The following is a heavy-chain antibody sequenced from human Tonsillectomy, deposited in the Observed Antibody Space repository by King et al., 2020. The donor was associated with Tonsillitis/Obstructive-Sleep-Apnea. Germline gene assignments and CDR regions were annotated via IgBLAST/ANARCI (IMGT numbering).Heavy chain of an antibody. CDR2: IYYSGGT. J-gene: IGHJ3*02. D-gene: IGHD2-8*01. Sequence: QLQESGPGLVKPSETLSLTCTVSGGSISSYYWSWIRQPPGKGLECIGYIYYSGGTNYNPSLKSRVTISVDTSKNQFSLKLSSVTAADTAVYYSAREGAVMSAFDIWGQGTMVTVSS. CDR3: AREGAVMSAFDI. V-gene: IGHV4-59*01. CDR1: GGSISSYY.